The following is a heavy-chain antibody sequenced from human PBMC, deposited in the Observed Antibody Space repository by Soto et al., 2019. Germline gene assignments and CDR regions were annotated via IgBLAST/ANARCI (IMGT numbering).Heavy chain of an antibody. J-gene: IGHJ4*02. CDR3: ARHAPAIITVTTSYFDY. V-gene: IGHV4-59*08. D-gene: IGHD4-17*01. Sequence: SETLYLTCTVSGASISSYYWSWIRQPPGKGLEWIGYIYYIGSTNYNPSLKRRVTITVDTSKNQFSLKLSSVTAADTAVYYCARHAPAIITVTTSYFDYWGQGTLVTVSS. CDR1: GASISSYY. CDR2: IYYIGST.